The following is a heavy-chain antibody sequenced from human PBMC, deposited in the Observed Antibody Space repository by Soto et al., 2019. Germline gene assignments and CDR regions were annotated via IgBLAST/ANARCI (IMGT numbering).Heavy chain of an antibody. Sequence: QITLKESGPTLVKPTQTLTLTCTFSGFSLSTSGVGVGWIRQPPGKALEWLALIYWDDDKRYSPSLKSRLTTPKDTTNNQVVLTMTDMDPVYTATYYCAHSPTISYYDILTGYYNSWFDPWGQGTLVTVSS. CDR1: GFSLSTSGVG. CDR2: IYWDDDK. J-gene: IGHJ5*02. D-gene: IGHD3-9*01. V-gene: IGHV2-5*02. CDR3: AHSPTISYYDILTGYYNSWFDP.